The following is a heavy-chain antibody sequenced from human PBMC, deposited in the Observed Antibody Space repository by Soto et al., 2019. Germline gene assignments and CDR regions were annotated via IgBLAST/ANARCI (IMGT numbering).Heavy chain of an antibody. CDR1: GYTFTSYY. CDR3: ARDQEPSTLYYDYYYMDV. Sequence: QVQLVQSGAEVKKPGASATVSCKASGYTFTSYYIHWVRQAPGQGLEWVGIINPSGGSTSYAQKFQGRVTMTRDTSTSTVYMEVSGLRSEDTAVYYCARDQEPSTLYYDYYYMDVWGKGTTVTVSS. V-gene: IGHV1-46*03. CDR2: INPSGGST. J-gene: IGHJ6*03.